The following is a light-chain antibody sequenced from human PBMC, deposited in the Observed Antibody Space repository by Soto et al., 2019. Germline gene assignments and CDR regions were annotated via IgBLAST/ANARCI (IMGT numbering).Light chain of an antibody. V-gene: IGKV2D-29*01. CDR1: QSLLHGDGKTY. Sequence: DIVMTQTPLSLSVTPGQPASISCKSSQSLLHGDGKTYLYWYLQKPGQPPQLLIFEVSNRFSGVXNXXSGSGSGTDFTLQIGRVETEDVGVYYCLQTIQPPLTFGQGTRLEIK. CDR3: LQTIQPPLT. J-gene: IGKJ5*01. CDR2: EVS.